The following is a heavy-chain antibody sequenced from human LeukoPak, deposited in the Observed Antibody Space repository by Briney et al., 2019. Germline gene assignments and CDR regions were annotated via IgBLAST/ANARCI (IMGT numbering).Heavy chain of an antibody. CDR2: LSGSGGST. Sequence: GGSVTLSCPASGFTFSSYAMSWVRQAPGKGLEWVSALSGSGGSTYYADSVKGRVTIARDNSKVTLYLQMNSLRAEDTAVYYCAKVGHCLIAAAGTDWFDPWGQGTLVTVSS. CDR3: AKVGHCLIAAAGTDWFDP. V-gene: IGHV3-23*01. J-gene: IGHJ5*02. CDR1: GFTFSSYA. D-gene: IGHD6-13*01.